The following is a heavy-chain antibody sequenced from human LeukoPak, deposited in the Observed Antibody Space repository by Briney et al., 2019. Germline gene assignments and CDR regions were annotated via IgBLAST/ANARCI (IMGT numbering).Heavy chain of an antibody. CDR2: INHSGST. CDR3: ASGYSYGN. V-gene: IGHV4-34*01. Sequence: SETPSLTCAVYGGSFSGYYWSWIRQPPGKGLEWIGEINHSGSTNYNPSLKSRVTILVDTSKNQFSLKLSSVTAADTAVYYCASGYSYGNWGQGTLVTVSS. CDR1: GGSFSGYY. J-gene: IGHJ4*02. D-gene: IGHD5-18*01.